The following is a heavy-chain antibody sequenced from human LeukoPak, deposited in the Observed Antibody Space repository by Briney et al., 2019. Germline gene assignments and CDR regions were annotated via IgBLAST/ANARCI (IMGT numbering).Heavy chain of an antibody. CDR3: ARDPSGTYDY. CDR1: GYTFTDYY. D-gene: IGHD1-26*01. CDR2: INPHSGAT. Sequence: ASVKVSCKASGYTFTDYYIHWVRQAPGQGLEWMGWINPHSGATYYAQKFQGRVTLTRDSSINTAYMELSRLRSDDTAIYHCARDPSGTYDYWGQGTLVIVSS. V-gene: IGHV1-2*02. J-gene: IGHJ4*02.